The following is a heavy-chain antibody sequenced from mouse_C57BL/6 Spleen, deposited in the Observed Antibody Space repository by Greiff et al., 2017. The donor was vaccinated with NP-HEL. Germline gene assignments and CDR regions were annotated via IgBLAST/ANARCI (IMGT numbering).Heavy chain of an antibody. CDR3: ARSGYGSRYWYFDV. Sequence: VQLQQSGPELVKPGASVKISCKASGYAFSSSWMNWVKQRPGKGLEWIGRIYPGDGDTNYNGKFKGKATLTADKSSSTAYMQLSSLTSEDSAVYFCARSGYGSRYWYFDVWGTGTTVTVSS. J-gene: IGHJ1*03. CDR1: GYAFSSSW. D-gene: IGHD1-1*01. CDR2: IYPGDGDT. V-gene: IGHV1-82*01.